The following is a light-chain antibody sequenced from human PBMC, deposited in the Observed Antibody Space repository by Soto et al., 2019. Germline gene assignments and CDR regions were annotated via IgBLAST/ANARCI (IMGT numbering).Light chain of an antibody. V-gene: IGKV3-20*01. CDR2: DTS. J-gene: IGKJ1*01. CDR1: QSIGSDS. CDR3: QQSGSSRWT. Sequence: EIVLTQSPGTLSLSPGQRATLSCRASQSIGSDSLAWYQQKPGQAPRLLIYDTSTRATGIPDRFGGSGSGTDFPLTISRLEPEDFAVYSCQQSGSSRWTFGQGTKVEIK.